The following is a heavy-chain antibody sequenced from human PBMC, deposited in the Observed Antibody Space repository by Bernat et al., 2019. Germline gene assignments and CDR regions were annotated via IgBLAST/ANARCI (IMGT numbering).Heavy chain of an antibody. CDR2: IWYDGSNK. CDR1: GISFSSYA. CDR3: ASGSGPCRNGIYNPHFDY. Sequence: QAQLVESGGDVVQPGRSLRLSCAASGISFSSYAMHWVRQAPGKGLEWVAVIWYDGSNKYYADSVNGRFTISRDNSKNTLHLQMDSLRVEDTAVYYWASGSGPCRNGIYNPHFDYWGRGTLVTVSS. J-gene: IGHJ4*02. V-gene: IGHV3-33*01. D-gene: IGHD2-15*01.